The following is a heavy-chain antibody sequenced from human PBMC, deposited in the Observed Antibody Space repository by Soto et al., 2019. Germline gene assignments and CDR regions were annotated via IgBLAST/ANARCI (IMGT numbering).Heavy chain of an antibody. V-gene: IGHV4-31*03. D-gene: IGHD3-10*01. Sequence: PSETLSLTCTVSGGSISSGGYYWSWIRQHPGKGLEWIGYIYYSGSTYYNPSLKNRVTISVDTSKNQFSLKLSSVTAADTAVYYCARVKGVRSYGSGTPGDYWGQGTLVTVSS. CDR3: ARVKGVRSYGSGTPGDY. CDR2: IYYSGST. CDR1: GGSISSGGYY. J-gene: IGHJ4*02.